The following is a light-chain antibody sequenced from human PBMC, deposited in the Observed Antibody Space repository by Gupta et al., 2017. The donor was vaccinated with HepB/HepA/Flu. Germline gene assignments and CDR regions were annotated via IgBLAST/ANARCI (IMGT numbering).Light chain of an antibody. CDR2: DAS. Sequence: EIVLTQSPATLSLSPGDRATLACRASQSVSSYLAWYQQKPGHAPRLLIYDASNRATGIPARFSGSGSGTDFTLTISSLEPEDFAGYYCQQRSNRPPWTFGQGTKVEIK. CDR3: QQRSNRPPWT. J-gene: IGKJ1*01. V-gene: IGKV3-11*01. CDR1: QSVSSY.